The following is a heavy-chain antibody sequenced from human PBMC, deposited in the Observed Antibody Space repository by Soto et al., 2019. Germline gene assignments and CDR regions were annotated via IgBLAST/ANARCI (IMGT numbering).Heavy chain of an antibody. CDR1: GFTFSDYY. CDR3: ARLGSIAAAGTPDY. CDR2: ISGSGSTI. V-gene: IGHV3-11*01. J-gene: IGHJ4*02. Sequence: VQLVESGGGLVQPGGSLRLSCAASGFTFSDYYMSWFRQAPGKGLEWVSYISGSGSTIHDADSVKGRFTISRDNAKNSLYLQMNSLRAEDTALYYCARLGSIAAAGTPDYWGQGTLVTVSS. D-gene: IGHD6-13*01.